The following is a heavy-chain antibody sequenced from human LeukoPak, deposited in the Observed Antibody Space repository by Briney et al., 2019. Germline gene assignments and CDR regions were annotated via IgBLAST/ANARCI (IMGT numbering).Heavy chain of an antibody. CDR2: FTGGDGSA. CDR3: AKEGFDY. Sequence: PGGSLRLSCAASGFSFSVYSMNWVRQAPGKGLEWVSTFTGGDGSAYYADSVKGRFTISRDNSKNTLYLQMNSLRAEDTALYYCAKEGFDYWGQGTLVTVSS. CDR1: GFSFSVYS. J-gene: IGHJ4*02. V-gene: IGHV3-23*01.